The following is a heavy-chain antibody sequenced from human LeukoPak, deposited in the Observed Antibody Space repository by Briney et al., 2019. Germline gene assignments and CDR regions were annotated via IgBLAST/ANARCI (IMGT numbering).Heavy chain of an antibody. CDR1: GYTFTSYY. CDR3: ARDSSSGPKS. V-gene: IGHV1-2*02. D-gene: IGHD3-22*01. J-gene: IGHJ4*02. Sequence: GASVKVSCKASGYTFTSYYMHWVRQAPGQGLEWVGWINPDSGSTSYEQRFKGRVTMTRATSISTAYIELNRLTSDDTAVYYCARDSSSGPKSWGQGTLVTVSS. CDR2: INPDSGST.